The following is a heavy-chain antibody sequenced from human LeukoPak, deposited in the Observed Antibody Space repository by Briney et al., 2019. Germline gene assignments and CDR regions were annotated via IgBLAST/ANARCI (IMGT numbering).Heavy chain of an antibody. J-gene: IGHJ4*02. CDR2: IRYDGSDK. V-gene: IGHV3-30*02. D-gene: IGHD6-13*01. Sequence: PGGSLRLSRAASGFTFSDYGMHWVRQAPGKGLEWVAFIRYDGSDKYYADSVKGRFTISRDNSKSTLYVQMNTLRAEDTAVYYCAKDIGRSSYYYFDYWGQGTLVTVSS. CDR1: GFTFSDYG. CDR3: AKDIGRSSYYYFDY.